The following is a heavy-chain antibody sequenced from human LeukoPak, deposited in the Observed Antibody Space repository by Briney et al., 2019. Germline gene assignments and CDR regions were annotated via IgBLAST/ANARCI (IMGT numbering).Heavy chain of an antibody. Sequence: VASVKVSCKASGYTFAAYFIHWVRQGPGQGLEWVGRINPNGGDTNYAQKFQGRVTMTGDTASSTAYMELSSLRPDDTSMYFCARVGFTTSWSNFDYWGQGTLVTVSS. J-gene: IGHJ4*02. CDR2: INPNGGDT. V-gene: IGHV1-2*06. D-gene: IGHD2-2*01. CDR1: GYTFAAYF. CDR3: ARVGFTTSWSNFDY.